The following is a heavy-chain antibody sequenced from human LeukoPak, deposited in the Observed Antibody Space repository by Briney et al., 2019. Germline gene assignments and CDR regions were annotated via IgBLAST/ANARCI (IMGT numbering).Heavy chain of an antibody. V-gene: IGHV4-34*01. CDR3: ARERELLWFGDYYYYMDV. CDR1: GGSFSGYY. Sequence: PSETLSLTCAVYGGSFSGYYWSWIRQPPGKGLEWIGEINHSGSTNYNPSLKSRVTMSVDTSKNQFSLKLSSVTAADTAVYYCARERELLWFGDYYYYMDVWGKGTTVTISS. CDR2: INHSGST. J-gene: IGHJ6*03. D-gene: IGHD3-10*01.